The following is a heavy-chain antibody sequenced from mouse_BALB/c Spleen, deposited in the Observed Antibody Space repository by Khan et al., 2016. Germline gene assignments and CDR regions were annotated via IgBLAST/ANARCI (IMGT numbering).Heavy chain of an antibody. Sequence: QVQLQQSGAELARPGASVKLSCKASGYTFTSYWMQWVKQRPGQGLEWIGAIYPGDGDTRYTQKFKGQATLTADKSSNTAYMQLSSLASEDSAVYYWAKGGRAMDYWGQGTSVTGSS. V-gene: IGHV1-87*01. J-gene: IGHJ4*01. CDR2: IYPGDGDT. CDR1: GYTFTSYW. CDR3: AKGGRAMDY.